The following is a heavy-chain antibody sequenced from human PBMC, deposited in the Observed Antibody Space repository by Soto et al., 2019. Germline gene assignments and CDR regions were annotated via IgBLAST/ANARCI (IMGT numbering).Heavy chain of an antibody. CDR1: GYTFTSYG. V-gene: IGHV1-18*01. CDR3: ARDLRVAYCSSTSCYMEKWFDP. J-gene: IGHJ5*02. Sequence: ASVKVSCKASGYTFTSYGISWVRQAPGQGLEWMGWISAYNGNTNYAQKLQGRVTMTTDTSTSTAYMELRSLRSDDTAVYYCARDLRVAYCSSTSCYMEKWFDPWGRGTLVTVSS. D-gene: IGHD2-2*02. CDR2: ISAYNGNT.